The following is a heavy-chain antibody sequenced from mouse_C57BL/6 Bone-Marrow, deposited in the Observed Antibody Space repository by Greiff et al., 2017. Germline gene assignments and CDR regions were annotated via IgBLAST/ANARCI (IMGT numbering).Heavy chain of an antibody. Sequence: QVQLQQPGAELVKPGASVKLSCKASGYTFTSYWMHWVKQRPGQGLEWIGMIHPNSGSTNYNAKFKSKATLTVDKSSSTAYMQLSSLTSEVSAVYYCARTRYDDAMDYWGQGTSVTVSS. CDR2: IHPNSGST. CDR1: GYTFTSYW. D-gene: IGHD2-12*01. CDR3: ARTRYDDAMDY. V-gene: IGHV1-64*01. J-gene: IGHJ4*01.